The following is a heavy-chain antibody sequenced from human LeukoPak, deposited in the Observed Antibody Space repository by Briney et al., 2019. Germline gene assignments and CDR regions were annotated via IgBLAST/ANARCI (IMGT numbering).Heavy chain of an antibody. Sequence: PAETLSLTRTVSGGSVSSGSYYWSWIRQPPGKGLEGIGYIYDSGSTNYNPSLKSRVTISVDTSKNQFSLMLSSVTAADTAVYYCARLRYDILNFDCWGQGTLVTVS. D-gene: IGHD3-9*01. CDR2: IYDSGST. CDR3: ARLRYDILNFDC. J-gene: IGHJ4*02. CDR1: GGSVSSGSYY. V-gene: IGHV4-61*01.